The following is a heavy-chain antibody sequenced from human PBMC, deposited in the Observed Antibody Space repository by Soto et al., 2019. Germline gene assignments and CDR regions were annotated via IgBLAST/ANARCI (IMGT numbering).Heavy chain of an antibody. CDR3: AKVIGAVAGSPIQH. D-gene: IGHD6-19*01. V-gene: IGHV3-9*01. CDR2: ISWNSGTV. Sequence: EVQLVESGGGLVQPGRSLRLSCAASGFTFDDYAMHWVRQAPGKGLEWVSVISWNSGTVGYADSLKGRFTISRDNAKNSLYLQMNSLRADDTALYYGAKVIGAVAGSPIQHWGQGTLVTVSS. CDR1: GFTFDDYA. J-gene: IGHJ1*01.